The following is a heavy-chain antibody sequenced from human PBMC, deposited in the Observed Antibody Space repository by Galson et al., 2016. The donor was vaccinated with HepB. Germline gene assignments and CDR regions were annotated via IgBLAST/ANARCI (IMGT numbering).Heavy chain of an antibody. V-gene: IGHV4-39*01. CDR3: ARHPTGYPNWFDR. Sequence: SETLSLTCTVSGASIISTNYNWGWIRQPPGKGLEWIASIFHTGRSDYNPSLQSRVTISVDTSMNRFSLSLRSVSTADTATYFCARHPTGYPNWFDRWGRGTLVVVSS. CDR2: IFHTGRS. D-gene: IGHD3-9*01. J-gene: IGHJ5*02. CDR1: GASIISTNYN.